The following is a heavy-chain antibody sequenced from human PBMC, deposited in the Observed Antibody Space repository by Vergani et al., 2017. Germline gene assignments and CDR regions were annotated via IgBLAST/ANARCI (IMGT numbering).Heavy chain of an antibody. CDR1: GYTLTELS. Sequence: QVQLVQSGAEVKKPGASVKVSCKVSGYTLTELSMHWVRQAPGKGLEWMGGFDPEAGDTIYAQKCQGRVTMTEDTSTDTAYMELSSLRSEDTAVYYCATRYSSSWYHGHGDYWGQGTLVTVSS. J-gene: IGHJ4*02. V-gene: IGHV1-24*01. D-gene: IGHD6-13*01. CDR3: ATRYSSSWYHGHGDY. CDR2: FDPEAGDT.